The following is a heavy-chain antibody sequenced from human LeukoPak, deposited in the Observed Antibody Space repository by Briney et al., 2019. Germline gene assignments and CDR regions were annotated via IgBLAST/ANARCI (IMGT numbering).Heavy chain of an antibody. V-gene: IGHV1-2*02. CDR1: GYTFSDYY. Sequence: GASVNVSCKASGYTFSDYYMHWVRQAPGQGLEWMGWINPNRGDAMYAQRFQDRVTMTWDTSINTAYMDLSSLRSDDTALYYCARDRSTLGYRQFDYWGQGTLVIVSS. CDR3: ARDRSTLGYRQFDY. J-gene: IGHJ4*02. CDR2: INPNRGDA. D-gene: IGHD5-18*01.